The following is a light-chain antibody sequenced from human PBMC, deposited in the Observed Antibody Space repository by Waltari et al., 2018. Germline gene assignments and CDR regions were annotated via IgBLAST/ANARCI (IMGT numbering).Light chain of an antibody. J-gene: IGKJ2*01. Sequence: EIVLTQSPGPLSLSPGERATLPCRASQSVSSNYLSWYQQQPGQAPSLLIYGASIRATCIPDRFSGSGSGTDFTLTISRLEPEDFAVYYCQQYGRSPPYTFGQGTKLEIK. CDR3: QQYGRSPPYT. CDR2: GAS. V-gene: IGKV3-20*01. CDR1: QSVSSNY.